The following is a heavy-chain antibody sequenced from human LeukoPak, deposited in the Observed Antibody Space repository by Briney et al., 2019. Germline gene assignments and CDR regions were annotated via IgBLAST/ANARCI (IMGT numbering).Heavy chain of an antibody. CDR1: GYSFSSYW. Sequence: GESLKISCKGSGYSFSSYWIGWVRQKPGKGLEWMGIIYPGDSNTRYSPSFQGQVTMSTHKSISTAYLQWSSLKASDTAMYYCARHPPQLLGWGGNWFAPWGQGTLVTVSS. CDR3: ARHPPQLLGWGGNWFAP. V-gene: IGHV5-51*01. D-gene: IGHD2-2*01. J-gene: IGHJ5*02. CDR2: IYPGDSNT.